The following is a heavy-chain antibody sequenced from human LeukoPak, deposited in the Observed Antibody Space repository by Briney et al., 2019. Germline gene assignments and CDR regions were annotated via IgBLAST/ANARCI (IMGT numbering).Heavy chain of an antibody. D-gene: IGHD6-6*01. CDR3: ARGWGYSSSSGSPSMFDP. V-gene: IGHV3-74*01. J-gene: IGHJ5*02. CDR1: GFTFSSYW. Sequence: PGGSLRLSCAASGFTFSSYWMHWVRQAPGKGLVWVSRINSDGSSTSYADSVKGRFTISRDNAKNTLYLQMNSLRAEDTAVYYCARGWGYSSSSGSPSMFDPWGQGTLVTVS. CDR2: INSDGSST.